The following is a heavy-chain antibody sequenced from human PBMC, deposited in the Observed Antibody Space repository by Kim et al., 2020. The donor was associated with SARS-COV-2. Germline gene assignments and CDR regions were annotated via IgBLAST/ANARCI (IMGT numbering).Heavy chain of an antibody. V-gene: IGHV3-21*01. J-gene: IGHJ4*02. CDR3: AREIVEMATNGDDY. D-gene: IGHD5-12*01. Sequence: GGSLRLSCAASGFTFSSYSMNWVRQAPGKGLEWVSSISSSSSYIYYADSVKGRFTISRDNAKNSLYLQMNSLRAEDTAVYYCAREIVEMATNGDDYWGQGTLVTVSS. CDR2: ISSSSSYI. CDR1: GFTFSSYS.